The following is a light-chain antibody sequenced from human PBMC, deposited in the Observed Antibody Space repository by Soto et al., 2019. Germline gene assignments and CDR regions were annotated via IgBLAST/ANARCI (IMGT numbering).Light chain of an antibody. CDR1: QSVSSN. J-gene: IGKJ2*01. V-gene: IGKV3-15*01. Sequence: EIVMTQSPATLSVSPGERATLSCRASQSVSSNLAWYQQKPGQAPMLLIYGASTRATGIPARFSGSVSGTEFTLTISSLRSEDFAVYYWQQYNNWPPYTFGQGTKLEIK. CDR3: QQYNNWPPYT. CDR2: GAS.